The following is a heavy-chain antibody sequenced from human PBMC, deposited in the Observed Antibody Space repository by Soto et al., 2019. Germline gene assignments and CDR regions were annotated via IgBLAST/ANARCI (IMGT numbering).Heavy chain of an antibody. CDR1: GGSISSYY. Sequence: SETLSLTCTVSGGSISSYYWSWIRQPPGKGLEWIGEINHSGSTNYNPSLKSRVTISVDTSKNQFSLKLSSVTAADTAVYYCARGGTYYYGSGSYYYHYGMDVWGQGTTVTVSS. J-gene: IGHJ6*02. CDR2: INHSGST. CDR3: ARGGTYYYGSGSYYYHYGMDV. V-gene: IGHV4-34*01. D-gene: IGHD3-10*01.